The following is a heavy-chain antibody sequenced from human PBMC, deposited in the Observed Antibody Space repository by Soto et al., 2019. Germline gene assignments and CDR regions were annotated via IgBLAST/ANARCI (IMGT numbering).Heavy chain of an antibody. CDR2: IYHSGST. Sequence: LSPPCAGSGGAPSRGGYFLGRVRQPPGKGLEWIGYIYHSGSTYYNPSLKSRVTISVDRSKNQFSLKLSSVTAADTAVYYCARDSSSSGFDYWGQGTLVTVSS. CDR1: GGAPSRGGYF. J-gene: IGHJ4*02. V-gene: IGHV4-30-2*01. CDR3: ARDSSSSGFDY. D-gene: IGHD6-6*01.